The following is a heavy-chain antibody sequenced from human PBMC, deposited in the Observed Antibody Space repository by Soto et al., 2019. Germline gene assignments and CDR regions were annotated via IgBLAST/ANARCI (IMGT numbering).Heavy chain of an antibody. V-gene: IGHV3-72*01. CDR2: IRNKANGFTT. Sequence: PGGSLRLSCAASGFTFSDHYMEWVRQAPGKGLEWVGRIRNKANGFTTEYAASVRGRFTISRDDSKNLVYLQMNSLKTEDTAVYYCARRYGYSFDYWGQGTLVTVSS. CDR1: GFTFSDHY. CDR3: ARRYGYSFDY. J-gene: IGHJ4*02. D-gene: IGHD1-1*01.